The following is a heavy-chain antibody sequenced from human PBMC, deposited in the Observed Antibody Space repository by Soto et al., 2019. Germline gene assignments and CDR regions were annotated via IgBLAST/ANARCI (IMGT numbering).Heavy chain of an antibody. CDR3: ASYYPAVEKTVVTSYGMDV. V-gene: IGHV1-69*12. D-gene: IGHD2-15*01. CDR1: GGTFSSYA. J-gene: IGHJ6*02. Sequence: QVQLVQSGAEVKKPGSSVKVSCKASGGTFSSYAISWVRQAPGQGLEWMGGIIPIFGTANYAQKFQGRVTITADESTSTAYMELSSLRSEDTAVYYCASYYPAVEKTVVTSYGMDVWGQGTTVTVSS. CDR2: IIPIFGTA.